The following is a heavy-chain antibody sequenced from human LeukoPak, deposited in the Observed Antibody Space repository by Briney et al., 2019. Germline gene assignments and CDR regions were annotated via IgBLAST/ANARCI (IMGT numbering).Heavy chain of an antibody. Sequence: GESLKISCEGSGYSFSSYWIGWVRQMPGEGLEWMAIIYPGDSDTRYSPSFQGQVTISADKSISTAYLQWGRLKASDTAMYYCARHNRQTTGVGWFDPWGQGTLVTVSS. CDR1: GYSFSSYW. D-gene: IGHD4-23*01. V-gene: IGHV5-51*01. J-gene: IGHJ5*02. CDR3: ARHNRQTTGVGWFDP. CDR2: IYPGDSDT.